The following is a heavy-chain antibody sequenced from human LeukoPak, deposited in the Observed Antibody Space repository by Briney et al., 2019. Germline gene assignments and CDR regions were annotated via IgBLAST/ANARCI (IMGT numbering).Heavy chain of an antibody. CDR3: ARDRFWFGELENYFDY. J-gene: IGHJ4*02. V-gene: IGHV3-21*01. Sequence: GGSLRPSCAASGFTFSSYSMNWVRQAPGKGLEWVSSISSSSSYIYYADSVKGRFTISRDNAKNSLYLQMNSLRAEDTAVYYCARDRFWFGELENYFDYWGQGTLVTVSS. CDR2: ISSSSSYI. D-gene: IGHD3-10*01. CDR1: GFTFSSYS.